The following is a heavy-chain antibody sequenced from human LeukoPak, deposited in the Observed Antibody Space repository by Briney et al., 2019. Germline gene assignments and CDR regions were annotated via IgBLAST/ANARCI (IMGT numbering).Heavy chain of an antibody. Sequence: PSETLSLTCTVSGGSISSYYWSWIRQPPGKGLEWIGYIYHSGSTYYNPSLKSRVTISVDRSKNQFSLKLSSVTAADTAVYYCASAARRNYYYYMDVWGKGTTVTVSS. CDR2: IYHSGST. D-gene: IGHD1-14*01. J-gene: IGHJ6*03. V-gene: IGHV4-59*12. CDR1: GGSISSYY. CDR3: ASAARRNYYYYMDV.